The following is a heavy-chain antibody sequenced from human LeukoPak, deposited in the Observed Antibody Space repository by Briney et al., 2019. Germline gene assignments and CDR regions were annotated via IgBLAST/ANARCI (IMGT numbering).Heavy chain of an antibody. CDR2: IYTSGST. Sequence: SQTLSLTCTVSGGSISSGSYYWSWIRQPAGKGLEWIGRIYTSGSTNYNPSLKSRVTISVDTSKNQFSLKLSSVTAADTAVYYCARAKGRFQGIFGVVIEADGTVVWGQGTTVTVSS. D-gene: IGHD3-3*01. J-gene: IGHJ6*02. V-gene: IGHV4-61*02. CDR3: ARAKGRFQGIFGVVIEADGTVV. CDR1: GGSISSGSYY.